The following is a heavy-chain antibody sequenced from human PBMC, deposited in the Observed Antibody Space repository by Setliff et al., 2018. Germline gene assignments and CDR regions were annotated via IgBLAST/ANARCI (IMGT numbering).Heavy chain of an antibody. Sequence: SETLSLTCTVSGGSVFSGAYFWTWIRQPAGKGLEWIGRIYTSGSTNYNPSLKSRVTISVDTSKNQFSLKLSSVTAADTAVYYCAREGEIWFGELLPWGMDVWGQGTTVTVSS. CDR3: AREGEIWFGELLPWGMDV. CDR1: GGSVFSGAYF. V-gene: IGHV4-61*02. D-gene: IGHD3-10*01. CDR2: IYTSGST. J-gene: IGHJ6*02.